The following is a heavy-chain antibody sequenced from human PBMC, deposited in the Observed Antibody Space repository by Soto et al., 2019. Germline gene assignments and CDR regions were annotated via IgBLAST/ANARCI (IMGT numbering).Heavy chain of an antibody. V-gene: IGHV4-34*01. D-gene: IGHD2-2*01. CDR3: ARGRFRGLVVVPAAIGSMGV. J-gene: IGHJ6*04. CDR2: INHSGST. Sequence: PSETLSLTCAVYGGSFSGYYWSWIRQPPGKGLEWIGEINHSGSTNYNPSLKSRVTISVDTSKNQFSLKLSSVTAADTAVYYCARGRFRGLVVVPAAIGSMGVWGKGTTVT. CDR1: GGSFSGYY.